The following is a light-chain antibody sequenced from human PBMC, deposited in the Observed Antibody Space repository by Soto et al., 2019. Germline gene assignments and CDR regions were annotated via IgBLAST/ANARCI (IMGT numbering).Light chain of an antibody. CDR1: QSISGW. CDR3: QQSET. V-gene: IGKV1-5*01. Sequence: DIQMTHSLSTLSATAGHRLTITSRARQSISGWLAWYQQKPGEAPKFLIYDVSSLEGAGPLRFSDSGSGTEFTRTISGVQHDEFAVYYWQQSETFGQGTKVDI. J-gene: IGKJ1*01. CDR2: DVS.